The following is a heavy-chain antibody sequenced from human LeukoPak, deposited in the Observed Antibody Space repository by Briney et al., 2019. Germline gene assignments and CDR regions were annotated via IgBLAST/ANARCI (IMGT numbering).Heavy chain of an antibody. CDR3: AKSRRITIFGVVITDYYYYGMDV. V-gene: IGHV3-23*01. Sequence: GGSLRLSCAASGFTVSSNYMSWVRQAPGKGLEWVSAISGSGGSTYYADSVKGRFTISRDNSKNTLYLQMNSLRAEDTAVYYCAKSRRITIFGVVITDYYYYGMDVWGQGTTVTVSS. D-gene: IGHD3-3*01. J-gene: IGHJ6*02. CDR1: GFTVSSNY. CDR2: ISGSGGST.